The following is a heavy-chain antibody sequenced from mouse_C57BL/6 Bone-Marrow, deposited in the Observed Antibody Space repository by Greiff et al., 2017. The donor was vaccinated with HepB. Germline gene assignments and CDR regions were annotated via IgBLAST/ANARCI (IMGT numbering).Heavy chain of an antibody. CDR3: TTASMVTTIYYAMDY. J-gene: IGHJ4*01. Sequence: VQLKESGAELVRPGASVKLSCTASGFNIKDDYMHWVKQRPEQGLEWIGWIDPENGDTEYASKFQGKATISAYTSSNTAYLQLSSLTSEDTAIYYCTTASMVTTIYYAMDYWGQGTSVTVSS. D-gene: IGHD2-2*01. CDR1: GFNIKDDY. CDR2: IDPENGDT. V-gene: IGHV14-4*01.